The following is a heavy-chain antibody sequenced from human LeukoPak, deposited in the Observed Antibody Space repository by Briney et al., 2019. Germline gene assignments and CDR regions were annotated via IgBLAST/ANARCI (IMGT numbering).Heavy chain of an antibody. V-gene: IGHV5-51*01. Sequence: GASLKISCKGSGYSFTNYWIAWVRQMPGKGLEWMGIIHAGDSNTRYSPSFQGQVTISVDKSITTAYLQWSSLKASDTAVYYCATGRYCSGTTCYSSLDFWGQGTLVTVSS. CDR1: GYSFTNYW. CDR2: IHAGDSNT. CDR3: ATGRYCSGTTCYSSLDF. J-gene: IGHJ4*02. D-gene: IGHD2-15*01.